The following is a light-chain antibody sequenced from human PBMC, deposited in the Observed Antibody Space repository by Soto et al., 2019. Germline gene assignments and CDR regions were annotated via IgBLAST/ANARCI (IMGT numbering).Light chain of an antibody. CDR3: SSYTSSITLV. CDR2: DVS. CDR1: SSDVGAYSY. Sequence: QSVLTQPASVSGSPGQSITISCTGTSSDVGAYSYVSWYQQHPGKAPKLIIYDVSNRPSGVSNRFSGSKSGNTASLTTSGLQAEDEADYYCSSYTSSITLVFGGGTKLTVL. J-gene: IGLJ2*01. V-gene: IGLV2-14*01.